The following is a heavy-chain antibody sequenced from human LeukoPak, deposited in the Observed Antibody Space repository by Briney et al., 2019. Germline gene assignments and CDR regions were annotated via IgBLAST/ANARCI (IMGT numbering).Heavy chain of an antibody. CDR1: GFTFDDYG. CDR2: INWNGGST. Sequence: GGSLRLSCAVSGFTFDDYGMSWVRQAPGKGLEWVSGINWNGGSTGYVDSVKGRFTISRDNAKNSLHLQMNSLRAEDTALYYCARGDSSGWYYWFDPWGQGTLVTVSS. J-gene: IGHJ5*02. CDR3: ARGDSSGWYYWFDP. V-gene: IGHV3-20*04. D-gene: IGHD6-19*01.